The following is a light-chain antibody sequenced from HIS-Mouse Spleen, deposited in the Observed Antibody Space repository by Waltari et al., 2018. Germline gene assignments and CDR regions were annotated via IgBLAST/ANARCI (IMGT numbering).Light chain of an antibody. Sequence: QSALTQPASVSGSPGQSITISCTGTSSDVGGYNYVSWYQQHPGKVPKLMIYVVSTRTSGVVNRFSGSKSGNTASLTISGLQAEDEADYYCSSYTSSSSWVFGGGTKLTVL. CDR1: SSDVGGYNY. V-gene: IGLV2-14*01. J-gene: IGLJ3*02. CDR2: VVS. CDR3: SSYTSSSSWV.